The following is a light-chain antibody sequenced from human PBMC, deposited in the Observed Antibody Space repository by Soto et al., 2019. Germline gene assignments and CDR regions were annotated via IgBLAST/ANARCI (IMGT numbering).Light chain of an antibody. CDR1: RSDVGAYNY. J-gene: IGLJ3*02. Sequence: QSALTQPASVSGSPGQSVTITCTETRSDVGAYNYVSWYQQHPGRAPKLMIYEVSNRPSGVSNRFSGSKSGNTASLTISGLQAEDEADYYCNSYTSSSTLVFGGRTKLTVL. V-gene: IGLV2-14*01. CDR3: NSYTSSSTLV. CDR2: EVS.